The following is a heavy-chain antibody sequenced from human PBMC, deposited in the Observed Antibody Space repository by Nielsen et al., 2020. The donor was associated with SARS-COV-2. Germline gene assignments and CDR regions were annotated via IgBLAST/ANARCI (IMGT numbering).Heavy chain of an antibody. Sequence: SETLSLTCTVSGGSISSSSYYWGWIRQPLGKGLEWIGSIYYSGSTYYNPSLKSRVTISVDTSKNQFSLRLSSVTAADTAVYYCARVIAMVRGGWFDPWGQGTLVTVSS. CDR1: GGSISSSSYY. CDR2: IYYSGST. D-gene: IGHD3-10*01. V-gene: IGHV4-39*01. J-gene: IGHJ5*02. CDR3: ARVIAMVRGGWFDP.